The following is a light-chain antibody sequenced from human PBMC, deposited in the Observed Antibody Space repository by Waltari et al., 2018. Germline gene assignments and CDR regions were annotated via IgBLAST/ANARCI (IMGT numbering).Light chain of an antibody. V-gene: IGKV1-5*01. CDR3: QQYNRFSP. CDR1: EAINKW. J-gene: IGKJ1*01. Sequence: DTQLSQFPSTLAASVGDRVTITCRAREAINKWLAWYQQKPGKAPKVLIYDASTLQSGVPYRFSGSVSGTEFTLTIDSLQPDDFATYYCQQYNRFSPFGQGTNVEVK. CDR2: DAS.